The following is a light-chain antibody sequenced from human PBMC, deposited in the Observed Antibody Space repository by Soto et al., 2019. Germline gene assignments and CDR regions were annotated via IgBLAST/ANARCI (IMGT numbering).Light chain of an antibody. V-gene: IGKV3-15*01. Sequence: EIVMTQSPATLSVSPGERATLSCRASQSISSNLAWYQQKPGQAPSLLIYGPSARATGIPARFSGSGSGTEFTLTISSLQSEDYAVCYCQHYNNWPFTFGQGTKLEIK. CDR3: QHYNNWPFT. CDR1: QSISSN. CDR2: GPS. J-gene: IGKJ2*01.